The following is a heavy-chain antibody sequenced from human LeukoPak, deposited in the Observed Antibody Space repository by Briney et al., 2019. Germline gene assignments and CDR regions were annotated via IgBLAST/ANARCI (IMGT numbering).Heavy chain of an antibody. D-gene: IGHD1-26*01. V-gene: IGHV4-39*01. J-gene: IGHJ3*02. Sequence: PSETLSLTCTVSGGSISSSSYYWAWIRQPPGKGLEWIGSLYYSGSTDYNPSLKSRVTICVDTSKNQCSLNLSSVTAADTAVYYCARPNIVGPNGGVAFDIWGQGTMVTVSS. CDR3: ARPNIVGPNGGVAFDI. CDR2: LYYSGST. CDR1: GGSISSSSYY.